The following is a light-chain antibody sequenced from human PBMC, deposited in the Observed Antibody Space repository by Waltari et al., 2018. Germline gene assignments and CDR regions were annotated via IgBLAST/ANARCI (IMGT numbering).Light chain of an antibody. CDR3: QQYDNLLT. J-gene: IGKJ4*01. CDR1: QNISNY. V-gene: IGKV1-33*01. CDR2: DAS. Sequence: DIQMTQSPSSLSAPVGDRVTITCQASQNISNYLNWYQQKPGKAPKPLNYDASNLETGVPSRFSGSGSGTDFTFTISSLQPEDIATYYCQQYDNLLTFGGGTKVEIK.